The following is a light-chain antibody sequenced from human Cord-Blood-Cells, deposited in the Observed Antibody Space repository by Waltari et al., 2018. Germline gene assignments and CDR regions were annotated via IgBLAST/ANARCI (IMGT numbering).Light chain of an antibody. Sequence: DIVLTQSPGTLSLSPGERATLSCRASQSVSSSYLAWYQQKPGQAPRLLIYGASSRATGIPDRFSGSGSGTDFTLTISRLGPEDFAVYYCQQYGSSRTWTFGQGTKVEIK. J-gene: IGKJ1*01. CDR2: GAS. V-gene: IGKV3-20*01. CDR1: QSVSSSY. CDR3: QQYGSSRTWT.